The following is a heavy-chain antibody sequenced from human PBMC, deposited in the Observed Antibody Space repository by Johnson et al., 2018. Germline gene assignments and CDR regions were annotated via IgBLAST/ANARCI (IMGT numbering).Heavy chain of an antibody. D-gene: IGHD6-19*01. CDR2: ITQDGSEK. V-gene: IGHV3-7*01. J-gene: IGHJ3*01. CDR1: GFPFSTHG. CDR3: ARDAIAVADDAFDV. Sequence: VRLVEAGGGVVEPGRSRRLSCEASGFPFSTHGMHWVREAPGKWLEWGANITQDGSEKYYDDSVKGRVTISRDNAKNSLYLQMNNLRAEDKAVYCCARDAIAVADDAFDVWGQGTMVTVAS.